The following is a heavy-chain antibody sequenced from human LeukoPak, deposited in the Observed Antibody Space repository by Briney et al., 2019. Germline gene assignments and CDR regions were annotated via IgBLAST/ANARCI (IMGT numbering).Heavy chain of an antibody. CDR1: GFTFSNFP. V-gene: IGHV3-23*01. CDR3: AKPSHYETSNPQETDSFDF. J-gene: IGHJ3*01. CDR2: VSGGGDRT. D-gene: IGHD3-16*01. Sequence: HAGGSLRLSCAASGFTFSNFPMSWVRQAPGKGLEWVSTVSGGGDRTYYADSVKGRFTISRDNSRNTLYLQMNSLRAEDTAVYYCAKPSHYETSNPQETDSFDFWGQGTMVTVSS.